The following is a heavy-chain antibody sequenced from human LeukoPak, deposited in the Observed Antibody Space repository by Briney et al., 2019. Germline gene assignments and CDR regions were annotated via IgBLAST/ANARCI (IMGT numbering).Heavy chain of an antibody. CDR1: GGTFSSYA. Sequence: GASVKVSCKASGGTFSSYAISWVRQAPGQGLEWMGGIIPIFGTANYAQKFQGRVTITADKSTSTAYMELSSLRSEDTAVYYCAGGERHDYYYYYMDVWGKGTTVTVSS. CDR3: AGGERHDYYYYYMDV. CDR2: IIPIFGTA. D-gene: IGHD3-16*01. V-gene: IGHV1-69*06. J-gene: IGHJ6*03.